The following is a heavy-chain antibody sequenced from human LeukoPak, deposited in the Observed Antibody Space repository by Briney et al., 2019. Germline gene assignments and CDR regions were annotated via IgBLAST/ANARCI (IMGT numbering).Heavy chain of an antibody. V-gene: IGHV1-69*05. J-gene: IGHJ4*02. Sequence: SVTVSFTASGGTFSIDAISWVRQPPAQGLEWMGGIIPIFGTANYAQKFQGRGTITTDESTSTAYMELSSLRSEDTAVYYCASSSNWNYIMAYWGQGTLVTVSS. CDR1: GGTFSIDA. D-gene: IGHD1-7*01. CDR3: ASSSNWNYIMAY. CDR2: IIPIFGTA.